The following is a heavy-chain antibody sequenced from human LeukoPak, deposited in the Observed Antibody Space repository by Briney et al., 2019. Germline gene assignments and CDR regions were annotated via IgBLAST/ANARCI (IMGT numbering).Heavy chain of an antibody. D-gene: IGHD2-21*01. Sequence: ASVKVSCKASGYTFTGYYMHWVRQAPGQGLEWVGWINPNSGGTNYAQKFQGRVTMTRDTSISTAYMELSRLRSDDTAVYNCARSEKILKSYIFDYWGQGTLVTVSS. CDR1: GYTFTGYY. V-gene: IGHV1-2*02. J-gene: IGHJ4*02. CDR2: INPNSGGT. CDR3: ARSEKILKSYIFDY.